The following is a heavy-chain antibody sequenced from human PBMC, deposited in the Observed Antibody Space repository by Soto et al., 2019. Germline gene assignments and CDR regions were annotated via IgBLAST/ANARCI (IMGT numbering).Heavy chain of an antibody. CDR3: ARVDIVATIFNAYYYYMDV. CDR1: GGSFSGYY. J-gene: IGHJ6*03. Sequence: SETLSLTCAVYGGSFSGYYWSWIRQPPGKGLEWIGEINHSGSTNYNPCLKSRVTISVDTSKNQFSLKLSSVTAADTAVYYCARVDIVATIFNAYYYYMDVWGKGTTVTVSS. CDR2: INHSGST. D-gene: IGHD5-12*01. V-gene: IGHV4-34*01.